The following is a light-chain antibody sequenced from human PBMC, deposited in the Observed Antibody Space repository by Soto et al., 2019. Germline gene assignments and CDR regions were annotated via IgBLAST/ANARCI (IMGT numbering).Light chain of an antibody. Sequence: VLPQTPGALSLSPGESATLSCRASQTVSITYLTWYQQKPGQAPRLLIFGASKRATGIPDRFSGSGSGRDFTLTISGQEPEDFTVCYCQQYGRSPRISFGQGTRLEIK. V-gene: IGKV3-20*01. CDR3: QQYGRSPRIS. CDR1: QTVSITY. J-gene: IGKJ5*01. CDR2: GAS.